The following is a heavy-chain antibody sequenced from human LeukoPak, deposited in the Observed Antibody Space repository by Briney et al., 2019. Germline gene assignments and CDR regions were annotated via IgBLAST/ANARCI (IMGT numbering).Heavy chain of an antibody. D-gene: IGHD4-11*01. CDR3: AREVHSNYDY. V-gene: IGHV3-11*05. CDR1: GFTVSDYY. J-gene: IGHJ4*02. Sequence: GGSLRLSCAASGFTVSDYYMSWIRDAPGKRLEWVSYISSSSSFTNYADSVKGRFTISRDNAKNSLYLHMHSLRAEDTAVYYCAREVHSNYDYWGQGTLVTVSS. CDR2: ISSSSSFT.